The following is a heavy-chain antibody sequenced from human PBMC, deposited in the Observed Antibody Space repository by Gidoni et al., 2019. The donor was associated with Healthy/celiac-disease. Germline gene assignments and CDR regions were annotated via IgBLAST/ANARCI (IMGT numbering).Heavy chain of an antibody. V-gene: IGHV4-39*01. Sequence: QLQLQESGPGLVQPSETLSLTCTVSGGSLSSSCYYWGWIRQPPGKGLEWLGSIYFRGRTYYNPSLKSRVTRSVDTSKNQFSRKLSSVTAADTAVYYCARSTAGDPQGDWYFDLWGRGTLVTVSS. CDR3: ARSTAGDPQGDWYFDL. D-gene: IGHD7-27*01. CDR1: GGSLSSSCYY. CDR2: IYFRGRT. J-gene: IGHJ2*01.